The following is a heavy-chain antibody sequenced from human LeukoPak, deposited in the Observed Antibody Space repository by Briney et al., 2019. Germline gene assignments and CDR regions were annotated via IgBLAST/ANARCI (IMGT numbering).Heavy chain of an antibody. V-gene: IGHV3-20*04. CDR1: GFTFDDYG. CDR3: AKDMKAVADTDY. J-gene: IGHJ4*02. CDR2: INWNSGST. D-gene: IGHD6-19*01. Sequence: GGSLRLSCAASGFTFDDYGMSWVRQVPGKGLEWVSGINWNSGSTGYADSVKGRFTISRDNAKKSLYLQMNSLRAEDTALYYCAKDMKAVADTDYWGQGTLATVSS.